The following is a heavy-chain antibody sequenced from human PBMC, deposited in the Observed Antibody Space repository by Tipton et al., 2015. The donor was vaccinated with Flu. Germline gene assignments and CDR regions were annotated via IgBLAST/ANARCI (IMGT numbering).Heavy chain of an antibody. D-gene: IGHD2-15*01. V-gene: IGHV4-4*07. CDR2: IYTSGST. CDR1: GGSISSYY. J-gene: IGHJ5*02. Sequence: TLSLTCIVSGGSISSYYCSWIRQPAGKGLEWIGRIYTSGSTNYNPTLKSRVTMSVDTSKNKFSLKLSPVTAADTAVLYWAREESCSGGTCYEGWFDPWGQWTLVTVSS. CDR3: AREESCSGGTCYEGWFDP.